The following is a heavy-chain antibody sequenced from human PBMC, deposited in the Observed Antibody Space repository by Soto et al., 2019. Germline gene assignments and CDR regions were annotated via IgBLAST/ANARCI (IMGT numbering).Heavy chain of an antibody. V-gene: IGHV4-61*01. D-gene: IGHD3-10*01. CDR1: GGSVSSGSYY. Sequence: SETLSLTCTVSGGSVSSGSYYWSWIRQPPGKGLEWIGYIYYSGSTNYNPSLKSRVTISVDTSKNQFSLKLSSVTAADTAVYYCARDTMVRGSAVWGQGTTVTVSS. J-gene: IGHJ6*02. CDR3: ARDTMVRGSAV. CDR2: IYYSGST.